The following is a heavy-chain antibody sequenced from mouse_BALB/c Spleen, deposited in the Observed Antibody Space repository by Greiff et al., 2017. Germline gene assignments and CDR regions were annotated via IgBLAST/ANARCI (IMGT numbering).Heavy chain of an antibody. CDR2: ISTYYGDA. D-gene: IGHD2-1*01. Sequence: VQLQESGAELVRPGVSVKISCKGSGYTFTDYAMHWVKQSHAKSLEWIGVISTYYGDASYNQKFKGKATMTVDKSSSTAYMELARLTSEDSAIYYCARTYGNYDDYFDYWGQGTTLTVSS. J-gene: IGHJ2*01. CDR1: GYTFTDYA. V-gene: IGHV1S137*01. CDR3: ARTYGNYDDYFDY.